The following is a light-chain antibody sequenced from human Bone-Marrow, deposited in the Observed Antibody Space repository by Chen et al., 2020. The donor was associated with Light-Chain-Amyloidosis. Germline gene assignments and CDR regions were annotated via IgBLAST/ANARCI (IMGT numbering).Light chain of an antibody. CDR1: SSDVGGDNH. J-gene: IGLJ1*01. CDR2: EDT. Sequence: QSALTQPASVSGSPGQSITISCTGTSSDVGGDNHVSWYQQHPDKAPKLMIYEDTNLPSWVPARFSGSTSDNTASQTISGLQTEDEADYFCSSYTITNTLVFGSSTRSTVL. CDR3: SSYTITNTLV. V-gene: IGLV2-14*01.